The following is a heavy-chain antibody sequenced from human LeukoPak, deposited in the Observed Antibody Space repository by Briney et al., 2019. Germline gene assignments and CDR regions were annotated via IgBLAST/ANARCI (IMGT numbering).Heavy chain of an antibody. CDR3: ARDLRKQQLVRFDY. CDR1: GFTFSSYW. D-gene: IGHD6-13*01. Sequence: GGSLRLSCAASGFTFSSYWMSWARQAPGKGLEWVANIKQDGSEKYYVDSVKGRFTISRDNAKNSLYLQMNSLRAEDTAVYYCARDLRKQQLVRFDYWGQGALVTVSS. CDR2: IKQDGSEK. V-gene: IGHV3-7*01. J-gene: IGHJ4*02.